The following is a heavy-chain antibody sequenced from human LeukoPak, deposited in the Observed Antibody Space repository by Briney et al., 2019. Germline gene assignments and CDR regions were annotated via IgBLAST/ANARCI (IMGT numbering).Heavy chain of an antibody. CDR2: VYFSGST. V-gene: IGHV4-59*01. CDR1: GASIGSYY. J-gene: IGHJ3*02. CDR3: ATGEQYGGGDVFDI. D-gene: IGHD4-23*01. Sequence: TASETLSLTCSVSGASIGSYYWNWIRQPPGKGLEWIGYVYFSGSTNYNPSLKSRVTISVDTSKNHISLKLRSVTAADTALYYCATGEQYGGGDVFDIWGHGTMVSVSS.